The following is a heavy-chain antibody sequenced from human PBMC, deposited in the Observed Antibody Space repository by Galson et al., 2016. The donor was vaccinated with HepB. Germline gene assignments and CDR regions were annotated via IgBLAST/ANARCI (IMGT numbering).Heavy chain of an antibody. J-gene: IGHJ4*02. Sequence: SLRLSCAASGFTFSSYAMSWVRQAPGKGLEWVSAISGSGGSTYYADSVKGRFTISRDNSKNTLYLQMNSLRAEDTAVYYCAKGRYCGGDCYSSDYWGQGTLVTVSS. CDR1: GFTFSSYA. V-gene: IGHV3-23*01. D-gene: IGHD2-21*02. CDR2: ISGSGGST. CDR3: AKGRYCGGDCYSSDY.